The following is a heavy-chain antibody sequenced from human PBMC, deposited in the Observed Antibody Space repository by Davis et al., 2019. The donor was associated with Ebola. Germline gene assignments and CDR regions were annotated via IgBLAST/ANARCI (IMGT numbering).Heavy chain of an antibody. CDR2: IYYSGST. J-gene: IGHJ4*02. CDR1: GGSISSSSYY. V-gene: IGHV4-39*07. CDR3: ARERGLSGLYSSSSGPRFDY. Sequence: MPSETLSLTCTVSGGSISSSSYYWGWIRQPPGKGLEWIGSIYYSGSTYYNPSLKSRVTISVDTSKNQFSLKLSSVTAADTAVYYCARERGLSGLYSSSSGPRFDYWGQGTPVTVSS. D-gene: IGHD6-6*01.